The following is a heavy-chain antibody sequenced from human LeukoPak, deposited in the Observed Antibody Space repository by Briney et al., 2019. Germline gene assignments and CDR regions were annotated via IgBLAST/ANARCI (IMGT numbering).Heavy chain of an antibody. J-gene: IGHJ4*02. CDR2: INHSGST. CDR1: GGSISSDY. Sequence: PSETLSLTCTVSGGSISSDYWSWIRQPPGKGLEWIGEINHSGSTNYNPSLKSRVAISVDTSKNQFSLKLSSVTAADTAVYYCVRRLRYFDWLLYRGLDYWGQGTLVTVSS. D-gene: IGHD3-9*01. V-gene: IGHV4-34*01. CDR3: VRRLRYFDWLLYRGLDY.